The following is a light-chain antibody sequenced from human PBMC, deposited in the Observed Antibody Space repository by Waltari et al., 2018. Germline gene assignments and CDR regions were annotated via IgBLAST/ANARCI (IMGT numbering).Light chain of an antibody. CDR3: STYTTGVV. Sequence: QSALTQPASVTGSPGQSITISCTGSSSDVGDHNYFSWYQQHPGKVPQLLVFDVTHRPSGVSDRFSGSKSGNTASLTISGLQAEDEGDYYCSTYTTGVVFGGGTKLTVL. CDR2: DVT. V-gene: IGLV2-14*03. CDR1: SSDVGDHNY. J-gene: IGLJ2*01.